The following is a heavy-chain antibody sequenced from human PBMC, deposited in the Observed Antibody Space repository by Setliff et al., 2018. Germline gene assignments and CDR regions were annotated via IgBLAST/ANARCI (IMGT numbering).Heavy chain of an antibody. V-gene: IGHV1-69*13. J-gene: IGHJ6*03. Sequence: AASVKVSCKASGGTFANKPISWVRQAPGQGLEWMGGIIPIFGTADYARKFQARVTITADESTSTAYMELRGLSSDDTAVYYCASRAPPPREAFGGNYYYYMDVWGEGTTVTVSS. D-gene: IGHD3-3*01. CDR2: IIPIFGTA. CDR1: GGTFANKP. CDR3: ASRAPPPREAFGGNYYYYMDV.